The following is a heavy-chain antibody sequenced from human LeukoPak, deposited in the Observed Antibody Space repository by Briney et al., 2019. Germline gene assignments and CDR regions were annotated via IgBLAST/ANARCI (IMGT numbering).Heavy chain of an antibody. CDR1: GFTFSSYG. D-gene: IGHD6-19*01. V-gene: IGHV3-23*01. Sequence: PGGSLRLSCAASGFTFSSYGMSWVRQAPGKGLEWVSAISGSGGSTYYADSVKGRFTISRDNSKNTLYLQMNSLRAEDTAVYYCAMLAGNPNRFDYWGQGTLVTVSS. CDR3: AMLAGNPNRFDY. J-gene: IGHJ4*02. CDR2: ISGSGGST.